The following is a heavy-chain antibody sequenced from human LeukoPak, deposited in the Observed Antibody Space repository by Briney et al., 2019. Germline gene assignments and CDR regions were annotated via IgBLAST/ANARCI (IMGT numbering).Heavy chain of an antibody. V-gene: IGHV4-34*01. D-gene: IGHD4-23*01. Sequence: KPSETLSLTCAVYGGSFSGYYWSWIRQPPGRGLEWIGEINHSGSTNYNPSLKSRVAISLDTSKNQFSLKLNSVTAADTAVYYCARHTYYSGGVYFYYYMDVWGKGTTVTVSS. CDR2: INHSGST. CDR1: GGSFSGYY. J-gene: IGHJ6*03. CDR3: ARHTYYSGGVYFYYYMDV.